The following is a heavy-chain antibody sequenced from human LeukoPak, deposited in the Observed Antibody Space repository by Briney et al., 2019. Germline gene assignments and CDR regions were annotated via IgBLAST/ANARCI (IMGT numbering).Heavy chain of an antibody. CDR2: ISSSGSTK. CDR1: GFTFSSYE. D-gene: IGHD2-21*02. CDR3: ASPYCGGDCYSGGAFDI. Sequence: GGSLRLSCAASGFTFSSYEMNWVRQAPGKWLEWVSYISSSGSTKYYAAYVKGRFTISRDNAKNSLYLQMNSLRAEDTAVYYCASPYCGGDCYSGGAFDIWGQGTMVTVSS. V-gene: IGHV3-48*03. J-gene: IGHJ3*02.